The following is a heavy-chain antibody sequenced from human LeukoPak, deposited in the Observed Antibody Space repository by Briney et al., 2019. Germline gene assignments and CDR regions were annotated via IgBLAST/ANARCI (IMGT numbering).Heavy chain of an antibody. D-gene: IGHD3-22*01. V-gene: IGHV3-53*01. CDR1: GSTVSSNY. CDR3: AKAKRRITMIADY. J-gene: IGHJ4*02. Sequence: GGSLRLSCAASGSTVSSNYMSWVRQAPGKGLEWVSVIYSGGSTYYADSVKGRFTISRDNSKNTLYLQMNSLRAEDTAVYYCAKAKRRITMIADYWGQGTLVTVSS. CDR2: IYSGGST.